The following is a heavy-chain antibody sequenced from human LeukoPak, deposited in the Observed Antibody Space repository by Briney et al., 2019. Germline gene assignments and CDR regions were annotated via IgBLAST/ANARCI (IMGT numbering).Heavy chain of an antibody. Sequence: GGSLRLSCAASGFSVSNNYMSWVRQAPGKGLEWVSVIYRGGSTHYADSVKGRVTISRDNSKNTLYLQMNSLRAEDTAVYYCAKDLDDSGIDPVFDYWGQGTLVTVSS. CDR3: AKDLDDSGIDPVFDY. D-gene: IGHD3-10*01. J-gene: IGHJ4*02. CDR1: GFSVSNNY. V-gene: IGHV3-53*01. CDR2: IYRGGST.